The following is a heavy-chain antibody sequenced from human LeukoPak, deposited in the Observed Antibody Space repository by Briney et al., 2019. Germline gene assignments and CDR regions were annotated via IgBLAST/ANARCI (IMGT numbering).Heavy chain of an antibody. J-gene: IGHJ4*02. D-gene: IGHD2-2*01. Sequence: GGSLRLSCAASGFTFSSYGMHWVRQAPGKGLEWVAFIRYDGSNKYYADSVKGRFTISRDNSKNTLYLQMNSLRAEDTAVYYCAEGRSEFVVVPAATDYWGQGTLVTVSS. CDR1: GFTFSSYG. V-gene: IGHV3-30*02. CDR3: AEGRSEFVVVPAATDY. CDR2: IRYDGSNK.